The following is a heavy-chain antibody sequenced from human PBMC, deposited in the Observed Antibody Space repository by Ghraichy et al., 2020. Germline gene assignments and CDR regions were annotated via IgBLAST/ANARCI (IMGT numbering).Heavy chain of an antibody. CDR3: ARGSSSGSYYGY. CDR2: IYYSGGT. J-gene: IGHJ4*02. CDR1: GGSISSYY. Sequence: SETLSLTCTVSGGSISSYYWSWIRQPPGKGLEWIGYIYYSGGTNYNPSLKSRVTISVDTSKNQFSLKLSSVTAADTAVYYCARGSSSGSYYGYWGQGTLVTVSS. D-gene: IGHD1-26*01. V-gene: IGHV4-59*08.